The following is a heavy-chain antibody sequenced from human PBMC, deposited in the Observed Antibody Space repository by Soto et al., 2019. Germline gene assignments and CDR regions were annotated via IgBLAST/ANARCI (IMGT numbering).Heavy chain of an antibody. CDR1: GGSISSSSYY. Sequence: PSETLSLTCTVSGGSISSSSYYWGWIRQPPGKGLGWIGSIYYSGSTYYNPSLKSRVTISVDTSKNQFSLKLSSVTAADTAVYYCARYDVIAAAGLDYWGQGTLVTVSS. V-gene: IGHV4-39*01. CDR2: IYYSGST. J-gene: IGHJ4*02. CDR3: ARYDVIAAAGLDY. D-gene: IGHD6-13*01.